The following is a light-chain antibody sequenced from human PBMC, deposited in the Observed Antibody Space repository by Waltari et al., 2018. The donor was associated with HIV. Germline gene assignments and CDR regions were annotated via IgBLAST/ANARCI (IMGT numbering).Light chain of an antibody. CDR2: GVN. CDR3: SSFGGGDNRVV. V-gene: IGLV2-8*01. Sequence: QSALTQPPSASGSPGQSVTIPCTGASSEIGSYNFVSRDQQGPCQAPGLILYGVNKRPSGVPDRFSGAKSGNVASLTVSGLRDDDEADYFCSSFGGGDNRVVFGGGTKLTVL. J-gene: IGLJ2*01. CDR1: SSEIGSYNF.